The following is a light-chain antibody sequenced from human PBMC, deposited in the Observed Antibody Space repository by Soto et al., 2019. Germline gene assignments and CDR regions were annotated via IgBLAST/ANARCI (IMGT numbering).Light chain of an antibody. CDR3: QQYYSSPWT. V-gene: IGKV4-1*01. CDR2: WAS. Sequence: DIVMTQSPDSLAVSLGERATINCKSSQSVLYSSNNKNYLAGYQQKPGQPPKLLIYWASTRESGVPDRFSGSGSGTDFTLTIGSLQAEDVAMYYCQQYYSSPWTFGQGTKVEIK. J-gene: IGKJ1*01. CDR1: QSVLYSSNNKNY.